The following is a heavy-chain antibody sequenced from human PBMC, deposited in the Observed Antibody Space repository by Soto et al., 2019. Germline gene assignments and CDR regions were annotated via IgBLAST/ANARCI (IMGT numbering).Heavy chain of an antibody. D-gene: IGHD3-9*01. J-gene: IGHJ6*02. Sequence: GGSLRLSCAASGFTFSSYSMNWVRQAPGKGLEWVSSISSSSSYIYYADSVKGRFTISRDNAKNSLYLQMNSLRAEDTAVYYCARERVLTGYYDYYYYYGMDVWGQGTTVTVSS. V-gene: IGHV3-21*01. CDR3: ARERVLTGYYDYYYYYGMDV. CDR2: ISSSSSYI. CDR1: GFTFSSYS.